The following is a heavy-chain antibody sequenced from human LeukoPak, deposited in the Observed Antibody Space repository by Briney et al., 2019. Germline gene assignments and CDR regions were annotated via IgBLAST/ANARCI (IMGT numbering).Heavy chain of an antibody. CDR2: IKSKTDGRTT. V-gene: IGHV3-15*01. CDR1: GFTFSNAW. J-gene: IGHJ1*01. CDR3: TTQYYYDSSGYLTTD. D-gene: IGHD3-22*01. Sequence: GGSLRLSCAASGFTFSNAWMSWVRQAPGKGLEWVGRIKSKTDGRTTDYAAPVKGRFTISRDDSKNTLYLQMNSLKTEDTAVYYCTTQYYYDSSGYLTTDWGQGTLVTVSS.